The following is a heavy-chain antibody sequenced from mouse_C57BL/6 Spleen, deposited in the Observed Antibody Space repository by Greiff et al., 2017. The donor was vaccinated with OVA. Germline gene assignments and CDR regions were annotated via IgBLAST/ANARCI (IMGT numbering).Heavy chain of an antibody. Sequence: QVQLQQPGAELVKPGASVKLSCKASGYTFTSYWMQWVKQRPGQGLEWIGEIDPSDSYTNYNQKFKGKATLTVDTSSSTAYMQLSSLTSEDSAVAYRASSGGDSNPAWLAYWGQGTLVTVSA. CDR1: GYTFTSYW. V-gene: IGHV1-50*01. D-gene: IGHD2-5*01. CDR3: ASSGGDSNPAWLAY. J-gene: IGHJ3*01. CDR2: IDPSDSYT.